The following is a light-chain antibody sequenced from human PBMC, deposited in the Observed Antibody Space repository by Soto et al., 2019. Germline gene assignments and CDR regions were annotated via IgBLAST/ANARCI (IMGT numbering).Light chain of an antibody. V-gene: IGLV2-8*01. CDR2: QVS. CDR1: NRYVGGYDY. CDR3: SSYAGDNSGV. Sequence: QSALNQPPSATGSPGQSVTISCTGNNRYVGGYDYFSWYQQHPGKAPKLMIYQVSKRPSGVPDRFSGSKSGNTASLTVSGLQAEDEADYYCSSYAGDNSGVFGTGTKVTVL. J-gene: IGLJ1*01.